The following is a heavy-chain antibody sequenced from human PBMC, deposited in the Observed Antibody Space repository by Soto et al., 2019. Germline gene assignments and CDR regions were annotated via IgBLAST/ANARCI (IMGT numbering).Heavy chain of an antibody. CDR1: GFTFSSYG. V-gene: IGHV3-33*01. J-gene: IGHJ4*02. CDR3: ARDPGWSSSWVYFDY. D-gene: IGHD6-13*01. CDR2: IWYDGTNK. Sequence: QVQLVESGGGVVQPGRSLRLSCAASGFTFSSYGMHWVRQAPGKGLEWVAGIWYDGTNKHYADSVKGRFTISRDKSKLYLQMNSLRAEDTAVYVCARDPGWSSSWVYFDYWGQGTLVTVSS.